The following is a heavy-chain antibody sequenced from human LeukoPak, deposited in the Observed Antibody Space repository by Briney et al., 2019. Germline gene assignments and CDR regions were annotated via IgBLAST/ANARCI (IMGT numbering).Heavy chain of an antibody. CDR2: TSYDGGNK. CDR1: GFPFSSFG. Sequence: GGSLILSCAASGFPFSSFGTHWVRQAPGKGLECVAVTSYDGGNKYYADSVKGRFTISRDNSKNTLYLQMNSLRAEDTAVYYCAKDYGGNNYDAFDIWGQGTMVAVSS. CDR3: AKDYGGNNYDAFDI. V-gene: IGHV3-30*18. J-gene: IGHJ3*02. D-gene: IGHD4-23*01.